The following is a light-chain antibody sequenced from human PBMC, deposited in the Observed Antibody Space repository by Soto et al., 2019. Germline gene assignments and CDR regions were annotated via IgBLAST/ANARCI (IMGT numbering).Light chain of an antibody. CDR3: QQYNNWPTWT. J-gene: IGKJ1*01. CDR1: QSVSSN. V-gene: IGKV3-15*01. Sequence: EIVMTQSPATLSVSPGERATLSCRASQSVSSNLAWYQQKPGQAPRLLIYGASTRATGIPDRFSGSGSGTEFTLTISSLQSEDFAVYYCQQYNNWPTWTVGQGTKVELK. CDR2: GAS.